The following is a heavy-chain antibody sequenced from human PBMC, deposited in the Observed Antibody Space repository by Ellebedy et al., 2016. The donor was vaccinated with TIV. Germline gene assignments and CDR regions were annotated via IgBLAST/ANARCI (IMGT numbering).Heavy chain of an antibody. V-gene: IGHV3-21*04. D-gene: IGHD3-22*01. CDR1: GFTFSSYT. Sequence: PGGSLRLSCAASGFTFSSYTMNWVRQAPGKGLEWVSSISSSSSYIYYADSVKGRFTISRDNAKNTLFLQMNSLRAGDTAIYYCARGPNQYKYETSGSSTGGFDLWGRGTLVTVSS. CDR3: ARGPNQYKYETSGSSTGGFDL. CDR2: ISSSSSYI. J-gene: IGHJ2*01.